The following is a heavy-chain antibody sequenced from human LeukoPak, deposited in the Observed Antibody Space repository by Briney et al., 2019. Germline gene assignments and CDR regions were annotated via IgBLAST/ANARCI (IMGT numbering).Heavy chain of an antibody. CDR1: GGSISTYY. V-gene: IGHV4-4*07. D-gene: IGHD4-17*01. CDR2: LYSSGST. J-gene: IGHJ5*02. CDR3: AIRYDYGDYFNWFDP. Sequence: SETLSLTCAVSGGSISTYYWSWLRQPAGKGLEWIGRLYSSGSTKYNPSLKSRVTISVGDSNNQFTLKLTSVTAADTAVYYCAIRYDYGDYFNWFDPWGQGTLVTVSS.